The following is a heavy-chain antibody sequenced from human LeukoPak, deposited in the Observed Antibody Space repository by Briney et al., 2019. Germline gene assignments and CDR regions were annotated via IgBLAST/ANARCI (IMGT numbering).Heavy chain of an antibody. V-gene: IGHV3-23*01. D-gene: IGHD6-19*01. Sequence: PGGSLRLSCAASGFTSSSYAMSWVRQAPGKGLEWVSAISGSGGSTYYADSVKGRFTISRDNSKNTLYLQMNSLRAEDTAVYYCAKDNGDRYSSGWPRGYFDYWGQGTLVTVSS. CDR1: GFTSSSYA. CDR3: AKDNGDRYSSGWPRGYFDY. J-gene: IGHJ4*02. CDR2: ISGSGGST.